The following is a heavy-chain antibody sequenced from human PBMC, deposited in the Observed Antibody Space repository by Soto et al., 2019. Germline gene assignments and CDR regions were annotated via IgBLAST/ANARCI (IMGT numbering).Heavy chain of an antibody. V-gene: IGHV1-18*01. CDR1: GYTFISYY. Sequence: ASVKVSCKASGYTFISYYIHWVRQAPGQGLEWMGWISPYTGNTHSATKVQGRLTMTTDTSTSTAYMDLGSLTSDDTAVYYCVMVDNYVTPTPQDVWGQGTTVTVSS. CDR2: ISPYTGNT. CDR3: VMVDNYVTPTPQDV. J-gene: IGHJ6*02. D-gene: IGHD3-16*01.